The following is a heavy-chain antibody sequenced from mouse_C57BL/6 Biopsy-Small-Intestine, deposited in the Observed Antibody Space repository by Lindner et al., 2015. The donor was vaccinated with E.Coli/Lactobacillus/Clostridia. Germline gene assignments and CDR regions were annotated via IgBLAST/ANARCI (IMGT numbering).Heavy chain of an antibody. V-gene: IGHV1-85*01. D-gene: IGHD4-1*01. CDR3: ARIEWDEAY. CDR2: IYPRDGST. CDR1: DYTFTNYD. Sequence: VQLQESGPELVKPGASVKLSCKASDYTFTNYDINWVKQRPGQGLEWIGWIYPRDGSTNYNEKFKGKATLTVDTSSSTAYMELHSLTSEDSAVYFCARIEWDEAYWGQGTLVTVSA. J-gene: IGHJ3*01.